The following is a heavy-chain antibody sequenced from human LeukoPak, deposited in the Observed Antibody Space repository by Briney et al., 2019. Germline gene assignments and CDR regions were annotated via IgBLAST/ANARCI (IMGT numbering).Heavy chain of an antibody. V-gene: IGHV3-23*01. CDR2: ISGSGGST. J-gene: IGHJ4*02. Sequence: PGGSLRLSCAASGFIFSSYAMSWVRQAPGKGLEWVSVISGSGGSTYYADSVKGRFTISRDNSRDTLHLQMNSLRAEDTAVYYCAKRSVGYDFWSGVDHWGQGTLVTVSS. CDR3: AKRSVGYDFWSGVDH. D-gene: IGHD3-3*01. CDR1: GFIFSSYA.